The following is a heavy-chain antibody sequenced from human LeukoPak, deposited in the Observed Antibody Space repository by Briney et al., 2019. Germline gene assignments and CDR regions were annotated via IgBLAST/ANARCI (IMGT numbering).Heavy chain of an antibody. CDR1: GGSFSNHY. CDR2: VHYSGST. D-gene: IGHD2-15*01. V-gene: IGHV4-59*11. Sequence: SETLSLTCTVSGGSFSNHYWTWIRQPPGKTMEWIGYVHYSGSTKDNPSLKSRVTISLDTSKNQFSLKLSSVSAADTAVYYCARDSAPVRYSWYFDPWGRGTLVTVSS. J-gene: IGHJ2*01. CDR3: ARDSAPVRYSWYFDP.